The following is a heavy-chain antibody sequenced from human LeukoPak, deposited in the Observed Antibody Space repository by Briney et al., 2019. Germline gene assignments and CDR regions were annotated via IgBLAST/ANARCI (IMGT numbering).Heavy chain of an antibody. V-gene: IGHV4-39*01. D-gene: IGHD6-13*01. CDR1: GGSISSSSYY. J-gene: IGHJ4*02. CDR3: ARGPVRGYSSSWPDY. Sequence: TSETLSLTCTVSGGSISSSSYYWGWIRQPPGKGLEWIGSIYYSGSTYYNPSLKSRVTISVDTSKNQFSLKLSSVTAADTAVYYCARGPVRGYSSSWPDYWGQGTLVTVSS. CDR2: IYYSGST.